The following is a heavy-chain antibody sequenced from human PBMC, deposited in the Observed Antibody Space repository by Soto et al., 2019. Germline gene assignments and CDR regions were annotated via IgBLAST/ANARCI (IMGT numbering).Heavy chain of an antibody. J-gene: IGHJ3*02. CDR2: MYYSGST. CDR3: AATRVVVHLAFDI. Sequence: QVQLQESGPGLVKPSQTLSLTCTVSGGSISSGGYYWSWIRQHPGNDLEWMGYMYYSGSTSYNPSLKSRVTISVDTSKNQFSLKLSSVTAADTAVYYCAATRVVVHLAFDIWGQGTMVTVSS. D-gene: IGHD2-15*01. CDR1: GGSISSGGYY. V-gene: IGHV4-31*03.